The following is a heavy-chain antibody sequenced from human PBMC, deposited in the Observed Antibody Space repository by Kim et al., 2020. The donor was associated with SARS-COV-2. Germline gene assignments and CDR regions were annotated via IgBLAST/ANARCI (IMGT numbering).Heavy chain of an antibody. CDR1: GYTFTSYA. J-gene: IGHJ5*02. Sequence: ASVKVSCKASGYTFTSYAMHWVRQAPGQRLEWMGWINAGNGNTKYSQKFQGRVTITRDTSASTAYMELSSLRSEDTAVYYCSRVSGPVVVAAATLDRNWFDPWGQGTLVTVSS. D-gene: IGHD2-15*01. CDR2: INAGNGNT. V-gene: IGHV1-3*01. CDR3: SRVSGPVVVAAATLDRNWFDP.